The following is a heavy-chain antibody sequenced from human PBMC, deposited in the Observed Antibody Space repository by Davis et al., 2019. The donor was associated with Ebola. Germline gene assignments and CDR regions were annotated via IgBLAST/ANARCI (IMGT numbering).Heavy chain of an antibody. J-gene: IGHJ4*02. CDR2: IFSNDEK. CDR3: ARTQRDIVATYYFDY. CDR1: GFSLSNARMG. D-gene: IGHD5-12*01. V-gene: IGHV2-26*01. Sequence: SGPTLVQPTETLTLTCTVSGFSLSNARMGVSWIRQPPGKALEWLAHIFSNDEKSYSTSLKSRLTISKDTSKSQVVLTMTNMDPVNTATYYCARTQRDIVATYYFDYWGQGTLVTVSS.